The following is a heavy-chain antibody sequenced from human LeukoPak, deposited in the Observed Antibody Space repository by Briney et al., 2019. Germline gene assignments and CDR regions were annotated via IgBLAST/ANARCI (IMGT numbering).Heavy chain of an antibody. V-gene: IGHV3-64D*06. D-gene: IGHD2-2*01. CDR1: GFTFSSYA. CDR2: ISSNGGST. Sequence: GGSLRLSCSASGFTFSSYAMHWVRQAPGKGLEYVSAISSNGGSTYYADSVKGRFTISRDNSKNTLYLQMSSLRAEDTAVYYCVKDLVVVPAASDYWGQGTLVTVSS. J-gene: IGHJ4*02. CDR3: VKDLVVVPAASDY.